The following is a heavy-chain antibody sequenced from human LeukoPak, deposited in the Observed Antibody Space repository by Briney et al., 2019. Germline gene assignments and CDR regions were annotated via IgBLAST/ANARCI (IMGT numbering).Heavy chain of an antibody. Sequence: PSETLSLTCTVSGGSLSSYYWSWIRQPPGKTLDWIGYVYNSGSTNYNPSLKSRATISVDTSKKQLSLKLTSVTAADTAVYYCARQTTRFCSGGTCYSNFAFDMWGQGTMVTVSS. V-gene: IGHV4-59*08. CDR3: ARQTTRFCSGGTCYSNFAFDM. D-gene: IGHD2-15*01. J-gene: IGHJ3*02. CDR2: VYNSGST. CDR1: GGSLSSYY.